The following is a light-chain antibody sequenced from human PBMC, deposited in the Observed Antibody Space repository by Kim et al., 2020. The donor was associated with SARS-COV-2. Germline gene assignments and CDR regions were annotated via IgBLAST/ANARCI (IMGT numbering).Light chain of an antibody. V-gene: IGLV3-21*04. Sequence: SYELTQPPSVSVAPGKKARITCGGNNIGSKSVHWYQQKPGQAPVLVIYYDSDRPSGIPERFSGSNSGNTATLTISRVEAGDEADYYCQVWDSSSDPLFGGGTQLTVL. CDR1: NIGSKS. CDR2: YDS. J-gene: IGLJ2*01. CDR3: QVWDSSSDPL.